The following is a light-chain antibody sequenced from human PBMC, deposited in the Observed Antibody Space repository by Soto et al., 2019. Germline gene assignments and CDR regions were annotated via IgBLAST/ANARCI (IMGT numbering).Light chain of an antibody. CDR3: QQSYSTPQT. CDR2: DAS. J-gene: IGKJ1*01. V-gene: IGKV1-33*01. CDR1: QDISNY. Sequence: DIQMTQSPSSLSASVGDRFTITCHASQDISNYLNWYQQKPGKAPKLLIYDASNLETGVPSRFSGSGSGTDFTFTISSLQPEDFATYYCQQSYSTPQTFGQGTKVDI.